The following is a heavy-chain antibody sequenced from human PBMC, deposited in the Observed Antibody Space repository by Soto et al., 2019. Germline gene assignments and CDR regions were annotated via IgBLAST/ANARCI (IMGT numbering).Heavy chain of an antibody. CDR1: GGSISSYY. J-gene: IGHJ5*02. CDR3: ARASVVVAASHWSDP. V-gene: IGHV4-59*01. D-gene: IGHD2-15*01. Sequence: NPSETLSLTCTVSGGSISSYYWSWIRQPPGKGLEWIGYIYYSGSTNYNPSLKSRVTISVDTSKNQFSLKLSSVTAADTAVYYCARASVVVAASHWSDPRGKGTLVTVSS. CDR2: IYYSGST.